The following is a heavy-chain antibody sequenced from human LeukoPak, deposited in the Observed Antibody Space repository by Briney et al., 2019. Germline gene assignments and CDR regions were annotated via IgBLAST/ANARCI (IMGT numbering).Heavy chain of an antibody. CDR2: ISGSTLAT. V-gene: IGHV3-23*01. Sequence: GGSLRLSCEASGFTFSSYAMSWVRQAPGKGLEWVSDISGSTLATYYVDSVKSRFTISRDNSKNTLYLQMNSLRAEDTAVYYCAREEYGDVYFDYWGQGTLVTVSS. J-gene: IGHJ4*02. CDR1: GFTFSSYA. CDR3: AREEYGDVYFDY. D-gene: IGHD2-21*02.